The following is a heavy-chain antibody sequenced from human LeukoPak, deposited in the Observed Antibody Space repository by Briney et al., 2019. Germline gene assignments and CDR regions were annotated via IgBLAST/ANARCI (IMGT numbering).Heavy chain of an antibody. J-gene: IGHJ4*02. D-gene: IGHD3-10*01. CDR3: AREKSLLWFGESQALDY. CDR1: GVSFSGYY. CDR2: INHSGST. V-gene: IGHV4-34*01. Sequence: SETLSLTCAVYGVSFSGYYWSWLRQPPGKGLEWIGEINHSGSTNYNPSLKSRVTISVDTSKNQFSLKLSSVTAADTAVYYCAREKSLLWFGESQALDYWGQGTLVTVSS.